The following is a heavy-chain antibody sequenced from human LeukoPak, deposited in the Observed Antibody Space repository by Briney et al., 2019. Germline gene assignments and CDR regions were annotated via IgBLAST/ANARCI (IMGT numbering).Heavy chain of an antibody. CDR1: RYTFITYG. CDR2: ISTYNGNT. V-gene: IGHV1-18*01. Sequence: SVKVSCKAFRYTFITYGISWVRQAPGQGPEWMGWISTYNGNTNYAQKFQGRVTMTTDTSTSTAYMELRSLRSDETAVLYCARDKAHRYNYGFSYWGQGTLLTVSS. J-gene: IGHJ4*02. CDR3: ARDKAHRYNYGFSY. D-gene: IGHD5-18*01.